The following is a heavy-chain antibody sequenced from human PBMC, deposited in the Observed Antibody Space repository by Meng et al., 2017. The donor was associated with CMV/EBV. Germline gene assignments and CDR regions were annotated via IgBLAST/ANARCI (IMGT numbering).Heavy chain of an antibody. Sequence: SETLSLTCAVYGGSFSGCYWSWIRQPPGKGLEWIGEINHSGSTNYNPSLKSRVTISVDTSKNQFSLKLSSVTAADTAVYYCARVISGYWGQGTLVTVSS. V-gene: IGHV4-34*01. J-gene: IGHJ4*02. CDR3: ARVISGY. D-gene: IGHD2/OR15-2a*01. CDR1: GGSFSGCY. CDR2: INHSGST.